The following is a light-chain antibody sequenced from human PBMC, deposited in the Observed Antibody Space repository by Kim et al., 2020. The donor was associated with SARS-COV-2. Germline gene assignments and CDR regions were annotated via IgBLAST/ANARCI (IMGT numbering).Light chain of an antibody. J-gene: IGLJ2*01. CDR3: NSRDSSGNHLVV. CDR1: SLRSYY. CDR2: GKN. Sequence: LGKTVRITCKGDSLRSYYASWYQQKPGQAPVLVIYGKNNRPSGIPDRFSGSSSGNTASLTITGAQAEDEADYYCNSRDSSGNHLVVFGGGTQLTVL. V-gene: IGLV3-19*01.